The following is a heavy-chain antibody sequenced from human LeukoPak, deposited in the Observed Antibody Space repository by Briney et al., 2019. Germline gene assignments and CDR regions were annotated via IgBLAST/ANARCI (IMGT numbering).Heavy chain of an antibody. CDR3: ARRLGQYGSGSYNYYYMDV. V-gene: IGHV4-34*01. J-gene: IGHJ6*03. CDR2: INHSGST. Sequence: SETLSLTCAVYGGSFSGYYWSWIRQPPGKGLEWIGEINHSGSTNYNPSLKSRVTISVDTSKNQFSLKLSSVTAADTAVYYCARRLGQYGSGSYNYYYMDVWGKGTTVTVSS. CDR1: GGSFSGYY. D-gene: IGHD3-10*01.